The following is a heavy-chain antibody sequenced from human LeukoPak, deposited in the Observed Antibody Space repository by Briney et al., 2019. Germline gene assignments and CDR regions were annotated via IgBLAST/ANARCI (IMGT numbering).Heavy chain of an antibody. V-gene: IGHV1-18*01. CDR1: GYTFTSSG. J-gene: IGHJ2*01. Sequence: ASVKVSCKASGYTFTSSGISWVRQAPGQGLEWMGWISAYNGNTNYAQKFQGRVTMTTDTSTSTAYMELRSLRSDDTAVYYCARDGGPRAVRGVEDWGRGTLVTVSS. D-gene: IGHD3-10*01. CDR2: ISAYNGNT. CDR3: ARDGGPRAVRGVED.